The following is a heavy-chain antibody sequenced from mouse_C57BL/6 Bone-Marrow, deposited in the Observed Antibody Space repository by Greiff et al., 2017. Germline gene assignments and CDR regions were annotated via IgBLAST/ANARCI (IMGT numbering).Heavy chain of an antibody. CDR2: IYPGSGST. J-gene: IGHJ4*01. Sequence: QVQLQQPGAELVKPGASVKMSCKASGYTFTSYWITWVKQRPGQGLEWIGDIYPGSGSTNYNEKFKSKATLTVDTSSSTAYMQLSSLTSEDSAVYYCAREKVPYYYAMDYWGQGTSVTVSS. CDR3: AREKVPYYYAMDY. CDR1: GYTFTSYW. V-gene: IGHV1-55*01.